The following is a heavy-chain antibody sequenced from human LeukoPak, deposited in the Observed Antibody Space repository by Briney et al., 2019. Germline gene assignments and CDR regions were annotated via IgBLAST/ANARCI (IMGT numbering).Heavy chain of an antibody. D-gene: IGHD3-3*01. CDR3: ARTSPWDYDFWSGYVWFDP. J-gene: IGHJ5*02. Sequence: SETLSPTCTVSGGSISSYYWSWIRQPAGKGLEWIGRIYTSGSTNYNPSLKSRVTMSVDTSKNQFSLKLSSVTAADTAVYYCARTSPWDYDFWSGYVWFDPWGQGTLVTVSS. CDR2: IYTSGST. V-gene: IGHV4-4*07. CDR1: GGSISSYY.